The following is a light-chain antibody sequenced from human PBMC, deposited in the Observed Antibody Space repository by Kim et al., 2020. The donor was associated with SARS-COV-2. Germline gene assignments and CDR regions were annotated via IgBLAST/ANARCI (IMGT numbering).Light chain of an antibody. CDR3: QSYDSSLSGWV. CDR2: GNS. Sequence: QSVLTQPPSVSGAPGQMVTISCTGSSSNIGAGYDVHWYQQLPGTAPKLLIYGNSNRPSGVPDRFSGSKSGTSASLAIIGLQAEDVADYYCQSYDSSLSGWVFGGGTQLTVL. V-gene: IGLV1-40*01. CDR1: SSNIGAGYD. J-gene: IGLJ3*02.